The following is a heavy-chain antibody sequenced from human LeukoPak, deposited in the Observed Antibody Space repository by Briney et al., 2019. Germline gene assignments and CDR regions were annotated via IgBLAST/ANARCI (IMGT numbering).Heavy chain of an antibody. CDR1: GFTFSSYS. Sequence: GGSLRLSCVASGFTFSSYSMNWVRQAPGKGLEWVSSISSSSSYIYYADSVKGRFTISRDNAKNLLYLQMNSLRAEDTAVYYCARVGAAAGTSSDYWGQGTLVTVSS. CDR2: ISSSSSYI. CDR3: ARVGAAAGTSSDY. D-gene: IGHD6-13*01. J-gene: IGHJ4*02. V-gene: IGHV3-21*01.